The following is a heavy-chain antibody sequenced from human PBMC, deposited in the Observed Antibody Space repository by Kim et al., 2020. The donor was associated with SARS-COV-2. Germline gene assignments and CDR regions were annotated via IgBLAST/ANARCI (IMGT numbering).Heavy chain of an antibody. Sequence: ASVKVSCKVSGYTLIELSLYWVRQAPGKGLEWMGGFDPEDGKTIYAQKFQGRVTMTEDTSTDTAYMELSSLISEDTAFYYCATAAVAGTPDWFDPWGQGTLVTVSS. CDR2: FDPEDGKT. D-gene: IGHD6-19*01. CDR1: GYTLIELS. CDR3: ATAAVAGTPDWFDP. J-gene: IGHJ5*02. V-gene: IGHV1-24*01.